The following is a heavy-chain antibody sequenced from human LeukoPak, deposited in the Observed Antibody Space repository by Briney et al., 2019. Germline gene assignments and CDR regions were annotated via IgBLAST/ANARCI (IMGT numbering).Heavy chain of an antibody. Sequence: GGSLRLSCAASGFTFSSYAMSWVRQAPGKGLEWASAISGSGGSTYYADSVKGRFTISRDNSKNTLYLQMNSLRAEDTAVYYCPRYYYDSSGYYFDYWGQGTLVTVSS. V-gene: IGHV3-23*01. D-gene: IGHD3-22*01. CDR1: GFTFSSYA. J-gene: IGHJ4*02. CDR3: PRYYYDSSGYYFDY. CDR2: ISGSGGST.